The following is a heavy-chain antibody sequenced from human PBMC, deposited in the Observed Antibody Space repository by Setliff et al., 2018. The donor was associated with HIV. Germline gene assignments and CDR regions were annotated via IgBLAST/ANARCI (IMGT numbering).Heavy chain of an antibody. CDR3: VREGEYFDTIGHYLVRRFFDL. V-gene: IGHV3-7*01. Sequence: GSLRLSCAASGFSFRTYWMSWVRQAPGKGLEWVANMKYDGTEMYYVDAVKGRFTISRDNAKKSVFLHMNSLRGEDTAVYYCVREGEYFDTIGHYLVRRFFDLWGQGTMVTVSS. D-gene: IGHD3-9*01. J-gene: IGHJ3*01. CDR1: GFSFRTYW. CDR2: MKYDGTEM.